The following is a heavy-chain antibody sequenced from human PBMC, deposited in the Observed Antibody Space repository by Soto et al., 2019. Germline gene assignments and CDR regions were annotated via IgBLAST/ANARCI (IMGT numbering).Heavy chain of an antibody. CDR2: ISTYNGNT. V-gene: IGHV1-18*01. J-gene: IGHJ4*02. D-gene: IGHD6-13*01. CDR3: ARGLGLASSSPVWY. Sequence: ASVKVSCKASGDTFTNYGISWVRQAPGQGLEWMGWISTYNGNTNYAQKLQGRVTMTNDTSTSTAYMELRSLRSDDTAVYYCARGLGLASSSPVWYWGQGTLVTVPS. CDR1: GDTFTNYG.